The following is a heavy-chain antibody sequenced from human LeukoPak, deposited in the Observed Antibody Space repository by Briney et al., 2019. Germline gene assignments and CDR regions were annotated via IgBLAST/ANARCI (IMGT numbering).Heavy chain of an antibody. CDR1: GGSISSGGYY. V-gene: IGHV4-31*03. CDR3: ARLRIAITAYFLGRRSDYFDY. CDR2: IYYSGST. J-gene: IGHJ4*02. D-gene: IGHD2/OR15-2a*01. Sequence: PSQTLSLTCTVSGGSISSGGYYWSWIRQHPGKGLEWIGYIYYSGSTYYNPSLKSRVTISVDTSKSHFSLKLSSVTAADTAVYYCARLRIAITAYFLGRRSDYFDYWGQGTLVTVSS.